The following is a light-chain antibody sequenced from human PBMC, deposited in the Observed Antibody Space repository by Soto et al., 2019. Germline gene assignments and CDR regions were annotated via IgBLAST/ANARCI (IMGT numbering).Light chain of an antibody. CDR2: AAS. Sequence: DIQITQSPSSLSASVGDRVTITCRASQSIGGYLTWYQQLPGKAPKLLIFAASGLQSGVPSRFSGSGSGTDFTLTIISLQPEDFTPYYCLHSSYLPRTFAQGAKVDIK. CDR3: LHSSYLPRT. J-gene: IGKJ1*01. CDR1: QSIGGY. V-gene: IGKV1-39*01.